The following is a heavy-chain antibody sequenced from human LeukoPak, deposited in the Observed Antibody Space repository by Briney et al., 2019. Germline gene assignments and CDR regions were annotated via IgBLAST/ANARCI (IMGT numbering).Heavy chain of an antibody. V-gene: IGHV1-18*01. D-gene: IGHD6-13*01. CDR1: GYTFTSYG. Sequence: GASVKVSCKASGYTFTSYGISWVRQAPGQGLEWTGWISAYNGNTNYAQKLQGRVTMTTDTSTSTAYMELRSLRSDDTAVYYCARIAGSIAAAGTANYWGQGTLVTVSS. CDR3: ARIAGSIAAAGTANY. J-gene: IGHJ4*02. CDR2: ISAYNGNT.